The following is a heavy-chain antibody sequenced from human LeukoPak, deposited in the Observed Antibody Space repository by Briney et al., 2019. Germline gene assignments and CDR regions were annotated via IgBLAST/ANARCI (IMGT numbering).Heavy chain of an antibody. D-gene: IGHD4/OR15-4a*01. J-gene: IGHJ6*02. V-gene: IGHV1-69*04. CDR3: ARAILGTYSGPDYPGPNDYYGMDV. CDR2: IIPILGIA. Sequence: ASVKVSCKASGGTFSSYAISWVRQAPGQGLEWMGRIIPILGIANYAQKFQGRVTITADKSTSTAYMELSSLRSEDTAVYYCARAILGTYSGPDYPGPNDYYGMDVWGQGTTVTVSS. CDR1: GGTFSSYA.